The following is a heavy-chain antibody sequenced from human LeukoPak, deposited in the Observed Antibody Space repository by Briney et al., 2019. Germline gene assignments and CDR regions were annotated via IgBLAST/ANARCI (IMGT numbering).Heavy chain of an antibody. J-gene: IGHJ6*03. CDR1: GFTFSSYN. CDR2: ISSSSSTI. Sequence: GGSLRLSCAASGFTFSSYNMNWVRQAPGKGLEWVSYISSSSSTIYYADSVKGRFTISRDNAKNSLYLQMNSLRAEDTAVYYCARGGSYSYYYYMDVWGKGTTVTLSS. V-gene: IGHV3-48*01. CDR3: ARGGSYSYYYYMDV. D-gene: IGHD3-10*01.